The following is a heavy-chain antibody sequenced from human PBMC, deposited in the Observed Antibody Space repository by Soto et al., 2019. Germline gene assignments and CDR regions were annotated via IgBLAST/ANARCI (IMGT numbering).Heavy chain of an antibody. Sequence: GESLKIPCQGSGYNFATYWIGWVRQMPGKGLELVGIVYPTDSDTRYNPSFQGQVTISADKSINTAYLQWDSLKASDTAIYFCVRKNTGYSWFDPWGQGTLVTVSS. J-gene: IGHJ5*02. CDR3: VRKNTGYSWFDP. V-gene: IGHV5-51*01. CDR1: GYNFATYW. D-gene: IGHD3-9*01. CDR2: VYPTDSDT.